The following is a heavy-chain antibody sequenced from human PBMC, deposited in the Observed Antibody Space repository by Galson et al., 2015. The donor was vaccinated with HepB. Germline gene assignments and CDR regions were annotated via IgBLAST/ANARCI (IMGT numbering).Heavy chain of an antibody. Sequence: SVKVSCKASGYNFIAYHLHWVRQAPGQGLEWMGWINPNSGDTTYAQKFQGWVTMTRDTSISTVYMELRRVKSDDTAVYYCARDLFLTRLDYFYKGMDVWGQGTTVTVSS. J-gene: IGHJ6*02. CDR2: INPNSGDT. V-gene: IGHV1-2*04. CDR1: GYNFIAYH. CDR3: ARDLFLTRLDYFYKGMDV. D-gene: IGHD3-10*01.